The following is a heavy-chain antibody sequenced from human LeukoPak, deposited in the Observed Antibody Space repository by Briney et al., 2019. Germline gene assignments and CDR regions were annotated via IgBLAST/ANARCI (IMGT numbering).Heavy chain of an antibody. J-gene: IGHJ4*02. CDR1: GFTFSHYA. CDR2: IGHDGADK. CDR3: ARNSDYYDYSPQSV. V-gene: IGHV3-30*04. D-gene: IGHD3-22*01. Sequence: PGGSLRLSCAASGFTFSHYALHWVRQAPGKGLEWVALIGHDGADKYYADSVKGRFLISRDNSKNMLFLQMNSLIIEDTAVYYCARNSDYYDYSPQSVWGQGTPVTVS.